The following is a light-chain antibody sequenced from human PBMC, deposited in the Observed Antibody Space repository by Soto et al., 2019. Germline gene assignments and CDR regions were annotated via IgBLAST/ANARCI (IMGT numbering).Light chain of an antibody. CDR3: SSYTSSSTPYV. Sequence: QSALTQPASVSGSPGQSITISCTGTSSDVGGYNYVSWYQQHPGNAPKLMISDVSNRPSGVSNRFSGSKSGNTASLTISGLQAEDEADDYCSSYTSSSTPYVFGTETKVTVL. CDR1: SSDVGGYNY. J-gene: IGLJ1*01. CDR2: DVS. V-gene: IGLV2-14*01.